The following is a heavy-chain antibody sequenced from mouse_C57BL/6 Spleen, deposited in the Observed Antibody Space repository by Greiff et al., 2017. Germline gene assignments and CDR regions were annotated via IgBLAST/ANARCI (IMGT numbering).Heavy chain of an antibody. Sequence: VQLQQSGAELVKPGASVKLSCKASGFNIKDYYMHWVKQRTEQGLEWIGRIDPEDGETKYDPKFTGKATITAETSSNTAYLQLSSLTSEDTAVYYCARSPVYGNWYFDVWGTGTTVTVSS. CDR2: IDPEDGET. CDR1: GFNIKDYY. CDR3: ARSPVYGNWYFDV. J-gene: IGHJ1*03. V-gene: IGHV14-2*01. D-gene: IGHD2-1*01.